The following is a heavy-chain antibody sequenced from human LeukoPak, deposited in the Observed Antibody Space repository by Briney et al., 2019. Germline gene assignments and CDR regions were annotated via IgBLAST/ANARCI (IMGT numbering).Heavy chain of an antibody. J-gene: IGHJ4*02. D-gene: IGHD5-18*01. CDR1: GYSISSGYY. Sequence: PSETLSLTCAVSGYSISSGYYWGWIRQPPGKGPEWIGSIYHSGSTYYNPSLKSRVTISVDTSKNQFSLKLSSVTAADTAVYYCARDSEPWIQLWLSAQGDYWGQGTLVTVSS. CDR3: ARDSEPWIQLWLSAQGDY. CDR2: IYHSGST. V-gene: IGHV4-38-2*02.